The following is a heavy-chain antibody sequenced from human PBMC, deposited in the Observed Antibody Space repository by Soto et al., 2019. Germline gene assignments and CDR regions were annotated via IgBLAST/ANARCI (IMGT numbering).Heavy chain of an antibody. CDR2: ISRYGDIT. CDR3: TKDRYLDHDSRGYLFDN. Sequence: EVQLLESGGDLIQPGGSLRLSCAASGFTFNMYAMTWVRQAPGKGLEWVSAISRYGDITYYADSVEGRFSISRDNSKNTLYPQMNSLRAEDTAVYYCTKDRYLDHDSRGYLFDNWGLGTLVTVSS. CDR1: GFTFNMYA. D-gene: IGHD3-22*01. V-gene: IGHV3-23*01. J-gene: IGHJ4*02.